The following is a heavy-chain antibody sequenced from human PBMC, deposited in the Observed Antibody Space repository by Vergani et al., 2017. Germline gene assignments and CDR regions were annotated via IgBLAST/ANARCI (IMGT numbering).Heavy chain of an antibody. CDR2: ISAYNGNT. D-gene: IGHD3-10*01. V-gene: IGHV1-18*01. CDR1: GYTFTSYG. J-gene: IGHJ5*02. CDR3: ARARRYGSGSTNWFDP. Sequence: QVQLVQSGAEVKKPGASVKVSCKASGYTFTSYGISWVRQAPGQGLEGMGWISAYNGNTNYAKKLQGRVTMTTDTSTSTAYMELRSLRADDTAVYYCARARRYGSGSTNWFDPWGQGTLVTVSS.